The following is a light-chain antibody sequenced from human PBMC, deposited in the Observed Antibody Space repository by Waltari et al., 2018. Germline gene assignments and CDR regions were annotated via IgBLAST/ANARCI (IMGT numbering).Light chain of an antibody. Sequence: EILLPQSPATLPLSPGARATLSCRGSQRVSSYLAWYQQKPGEAPRLLIYYAANRATGIPARWSGSSAWTDFTLTIISLVPEDVAVYYCQQRGNWPPITFGQGTQLEIK. J-gene: IGKJ5*01. CDR2: YAA. V-gene: IGKV3-11*01. CDR3: QQRGNWPPIT. CDR1: QRVSSY.